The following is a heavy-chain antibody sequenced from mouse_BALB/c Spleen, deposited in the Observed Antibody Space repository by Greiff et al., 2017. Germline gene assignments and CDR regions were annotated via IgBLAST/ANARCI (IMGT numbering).Heavy chain of an antibody. Sequence: QVQLQQSGAELVRPGSSVKISCKASGYAFSSYWMNWVKQRPGQGLEWIGQIYPGDGDTNYNGKFKGKATLTADKSSSTAYMQLSSLTSEDSAVYYCATHYYGSREDAMDYWGQGTSVTVSS. CDR2: IYPGDGDT. CDR1: GYAFSSYW. D-gene: IGHD1-1*01. J-gene: IGHJ4*01. V-gene: IGHV1-80*01. CDR3: ATHYYGSREDAMDY.